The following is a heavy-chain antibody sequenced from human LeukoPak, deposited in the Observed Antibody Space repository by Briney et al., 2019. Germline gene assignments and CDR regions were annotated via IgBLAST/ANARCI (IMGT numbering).Heavy chain of an antibody. CDR1: GFTFSSYS. D-gene: IGHD1-26*01. J-gene: IGHJ4*02. CDR3: ARRNPIVGATPDDY. Sequence: GGSLRLSCAASGFTFSSYSMNWVRQAPGKGLEWVSAISSSSSYIYYADPVKGRYTISRDNDNNTLYLQMNSLRDEDTAVYYCARRNPIVGATPDDYWGQGTLVTVSS. V-gene: IGHV3-21*01. CDR2: ISSSSSYI.